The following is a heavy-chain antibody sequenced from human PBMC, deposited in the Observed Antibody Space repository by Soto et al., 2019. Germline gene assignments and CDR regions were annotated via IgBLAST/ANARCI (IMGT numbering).Heavy chain of an antibody. J-gene: IGHJ6*02. D-gene: IGHD3-3*01. CDR2: IYYSGST. Sequence: SSETLSLTGTVSGGSISSGCYYWSWIRQHPGKGLEWIGYIYYSGSTYYNPSLKSRVTISVDTSKKQFSLKLSSVTAADTAVYYFEGWLGQNPSIFGVVIPSDYYYYGMDVWGQGTTVTVSS. CDR3: EGWLGQNPSIFGVVIPSDYYYYGMDV. V-gene: IGHV4-31*03. CDR1: GGSISSGCYY.